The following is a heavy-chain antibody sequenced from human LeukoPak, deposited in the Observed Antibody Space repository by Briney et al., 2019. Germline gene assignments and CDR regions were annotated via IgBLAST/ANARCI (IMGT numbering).Heavy chain of an antibody. CDR2: IHHIAGT. D-gene: IGHD3-3*01. J-gene: IGHJ5*02. CDR3: ARSSITGFWSGYVSWSDP. V-gene: IGHV4-59*08. CDR1: GGSISSYY. Sequence: SETLSLTCSVSGGSISSYYWSWIRQPPGKGLEWIGYIHHIAGTNANPSLKSRVTISLDTTENQFSLNLTSVPAAATALYYCARSSITGFWSGYVSWSDPWGQGNLVTVSS.